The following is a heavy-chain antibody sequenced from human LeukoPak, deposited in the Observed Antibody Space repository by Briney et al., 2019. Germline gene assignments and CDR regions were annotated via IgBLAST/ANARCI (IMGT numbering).Heavy chain of an antibody. CDR3: ARQTPYYGDYPPDYYYYYMDV. Sequence: PSETLSLTCIVSGYSISSGYYWDWIRQPPGKGLEWIGSMYHSGGTYYNPSLKSRVTISVDTSKNQLSLKLSSVTAADTAVYYRARQTPYYGDYPPDYYYYYMDVWGKGTTVTVSS. CDR1: GYSISSGYY. J-gene: IGHJ6*03. V-gene: IGHV4-38-2*02. CDR2: MYHSGGT. D-gene: IGHD4-17*01.